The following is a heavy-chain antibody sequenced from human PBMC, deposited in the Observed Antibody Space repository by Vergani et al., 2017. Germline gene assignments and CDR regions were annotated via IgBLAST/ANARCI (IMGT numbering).Heavy chain of an antibody. CDR1: GGSFTSYH. CDR3: ARVNTETNGHLYYYYYMDV. Sequence: QVQRQQGGGGLLKPSETLSLTCVVNGGSFTSYHWTWIRQSPGEGLEWVGDIDHTGRPDYNPSLKSRLTMSVDKSRNQFSLTLNSVTATDTAIYFCARVNTETNGHLYYYYYMDVWGQGTAVTVS. V-gene: IGHV4-34*01. J-gene: IGHJ6*03. D-gene: IGHD4-11*01. CDR2: IDHTGRP.